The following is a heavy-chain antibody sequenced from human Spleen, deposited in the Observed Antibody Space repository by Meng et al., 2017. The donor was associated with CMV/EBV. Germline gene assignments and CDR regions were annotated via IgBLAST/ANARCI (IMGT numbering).Heavy chain of an antibody. J-gene: IGHJ5*02. CDR2: IYYNGST. CDR1: GAYY. CDR3: ARVMRMSGYCSSTSCPKRFDP. Sequence: GAYYWSWIRQHPGKGLEWIGYIYYNGSTYYNPSLKSRVTISVDTSENQFSLKLSSVTVADTAVYYCARVMRMSGYCSSTSCPKRFDPWGQGTLVTVSS. V-gene: IGHV4-31*02. D-gene: IGHD2-2*01.